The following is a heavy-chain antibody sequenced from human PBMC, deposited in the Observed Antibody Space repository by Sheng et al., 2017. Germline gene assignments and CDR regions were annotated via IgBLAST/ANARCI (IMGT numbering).Heavy chain of an antibody. Sequence: QVQLVQSGAEVKKPGSSVKVSCKASGGTFSSYAISWVRQAPGQGLEWMGGIIPILGIANYAQKFQGRVTITADKSTSTAYMELSSLRSEDTAVYYCARGSAAMAAPEDYYYMDVWGKGTTVTVSS. CDR1: GGTFSSYA. J-gene: IGHJ6*03. CDR2: IIPILGIA. V-gene: IGHV1-69*04. CDR3: ARGSAAMAAPEDYYYMDV. D-gene: IGHD5-18*01.